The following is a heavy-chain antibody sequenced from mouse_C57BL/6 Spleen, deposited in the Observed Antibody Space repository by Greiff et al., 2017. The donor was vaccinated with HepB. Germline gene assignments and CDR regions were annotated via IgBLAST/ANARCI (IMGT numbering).Heavy chain of an antibody. CDR2: ISSGSSNL. CDR1: GFTFSDYG. Sequence: EVRLVESGGGLVKPGGSLKLSCAASGFTFSDYGMHWVRQAPEKGLEWVAYISSGSSNLYYADTVKGRFTISRDNAKNTLFLQMTSLRSEDTAMYYCARQGGYFDYWGQGTTLTVSS. V-gene: IGHV5-17*01. CDR3: ARQGGYFDY. J-gene: IGHJ2*01.